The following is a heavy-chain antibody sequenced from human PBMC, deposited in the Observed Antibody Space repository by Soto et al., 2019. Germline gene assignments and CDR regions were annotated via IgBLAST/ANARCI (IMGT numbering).Heavy chain of an antibody. D-gene: IGHD3-10*01. J-gene: IGHJ4*02. CDR3: ARDREFGSGSYYYFDY. Sequence: GESLKISCAASGFTFSSYSMNWVRQAPGKGLEWVSSISSSSSYIYYADSVKGRFTISRDNAKNSLYLQMNSLRAEDTAVYYCARDREFGSGSYYYFDYWGQGTLVTVSS. CDR1: GFTFSSYS. CDR2: ISSSSSYI. V-gene: IGHV3-21*01.